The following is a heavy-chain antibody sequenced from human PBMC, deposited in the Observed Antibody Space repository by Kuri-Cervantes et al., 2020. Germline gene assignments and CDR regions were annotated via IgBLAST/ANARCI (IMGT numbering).Heavy chain of an antibody. V-gene: IGHV3-48*04. CDR1: GFTFGNYA. CDR3: ARVLYLDV. Sequence: GESLKISCAASGFTFGNYAMSWVRRAPGKGLEWVSYISSNTIYYADSVKGRFTISRDNAKNSLYLQMNSLRAEDTAVYYCARVLYLDVWGKGTTVTVSS. CDR2: ISSNTI. D-gene: IGHD2-8*01. J-gene: IGHJ6*04.